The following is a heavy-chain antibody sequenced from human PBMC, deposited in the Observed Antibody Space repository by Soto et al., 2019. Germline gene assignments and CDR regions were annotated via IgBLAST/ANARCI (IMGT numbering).Heavy chain of an antibody. D-gene: IGHD2-21*02. J-gene: IGHJ5*02. CDR2: IYHSGST. V-gene: IGHV4-30-2*01. CDR3: ARGAYCGGDCYSADWFDH. Sequence: PSETLSLTCAVSGGSISSGGYSWSWIRQPPGKGLEWIGYIYHSGSTYYNPSLKSRVTISVDRSKNQFSLKLSSVTAADTAVYCCARGAYCGGDCYSADWFDHWGQGTLVTVSS. CDR1: GGSISSGGYS.